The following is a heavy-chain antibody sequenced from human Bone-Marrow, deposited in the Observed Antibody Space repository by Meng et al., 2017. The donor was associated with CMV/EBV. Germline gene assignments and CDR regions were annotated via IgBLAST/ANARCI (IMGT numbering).Heavy chain of an antibody. Sequence: SETLSLTCAVYGGSFSGYYWSWIRQPPGKGLEWIGEINHSGSTNYNPSLKSRVTISVDTSKNQFSLKLSSVTAADTAVYYCARDGSGSSLAADAFDIWGQGTMVTIS. D-gene: IGHD1-26*01. J-gene: IGHJ3*02. CDR2: INHSGST. CDR3: ARDGSGSSLAADAFDI. V-gene: IGHV4-34*01. CDR1: GGSFSGYY.